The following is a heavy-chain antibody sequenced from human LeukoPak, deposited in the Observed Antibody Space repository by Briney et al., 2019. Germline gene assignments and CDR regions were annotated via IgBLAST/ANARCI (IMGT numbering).Heavy chain of an antibody. Sequence: GGSLRLSCAASGFTFSSYWMSWVRQAPGKGLEWVSGISPSGDITYYADSVKGRFTISRDNAKNPLYLQMNSLRAEDMAVYYCTRGVAATPDHWGQGTLVTVSS. CDR1: GFTFSSYW. V-gene: IGHV3-23*01. D-gene: IGHD2-15*01. CDR2: ISPSGDIT. J-gene: IGHJ4*02. CDR3: TRGVAATPDH.